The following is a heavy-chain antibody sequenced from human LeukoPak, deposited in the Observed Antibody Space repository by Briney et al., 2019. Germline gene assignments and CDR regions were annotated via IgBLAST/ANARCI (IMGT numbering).Heavy chain of an antibody. J-gene: IGHJ6*03. CDR3: ARDLNWNYGGWSVSGGYMDV. Sequence: SVKVSCKASGGTFSSYTISWVRQAPGQGLEWMGRIIPILGIANYAQKFQGRVTITADKSTSTAYMELSSLRSEDTAVYYCARDLNWNYGGWSVSGGYMDVWGKGTTVTVSS. CDR2: IIPILGIA. V-gene: IGHV1-69*04. CDR1: GGTFSSYT. D-gene: IGHD1-7*01.